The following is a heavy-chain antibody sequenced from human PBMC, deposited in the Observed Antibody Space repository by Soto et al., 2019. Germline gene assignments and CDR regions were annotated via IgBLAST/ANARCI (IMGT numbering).Heavy chain of an antibody. Sequence: GGSLRLSCAASGFTFSSYAMSWVRQAPGKGLEWVANIKQDGSEKYYVDSVKGRFTISRDNAKNSLYLQMNSLRAEDTAVYYCARDRGYSGYDPRTVWGQGTLVTVSS. D-gene: IGHD5-12*01. CDR1: GFTFSSYA. V-gene: IGHV3-7*03. J-gene: IGHJ4*02. CDR2: IKQDGSEK. CDR3: ARDRGYSGYDPRTV.